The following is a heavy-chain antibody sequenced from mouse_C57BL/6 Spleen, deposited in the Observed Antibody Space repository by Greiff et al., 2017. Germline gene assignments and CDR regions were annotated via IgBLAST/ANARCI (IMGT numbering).Heavy chain of an antibody. Sequence: EVQLQQSGAELVKPGASVKLSCTASGFNIKDYYMHWVKQRTEQGLEWIGRIDPEDGETKYAPNFQGKATITADTSSNTAYLQLSSRTSEDTAGYYCAEGLRPMDYWGQGTSVTVSS. CDR3: AEGLRPMDY. V-gene: IGHV14-2*01. CDR2: IDPEDGET. CDR1: GFNIKDYY. D-gene: IGHD1-1*01. J-gene: IGHJ4*01.